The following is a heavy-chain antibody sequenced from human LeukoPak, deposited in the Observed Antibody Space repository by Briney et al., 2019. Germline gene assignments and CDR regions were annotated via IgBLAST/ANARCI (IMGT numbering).Heavy chain of an antibody. CDR1: GYTFDNFY. D-gene: IGHD1-14*01. CDR2: INGNDGST. V-gene: IGHV1-2*02. Sequence: ASVKVSCKASGYTFDNFYIHWVRQAPGQGPEWMGWINGNDGSTKYAQRFQGRVIMTRVKAISTVYMDLSGLRPDDTAIYYCAREEGSTYNQLDYWGQGTLVTVSS. J-gene: IGHJ4*02. CDR3: AREEGSTYNQLDY.